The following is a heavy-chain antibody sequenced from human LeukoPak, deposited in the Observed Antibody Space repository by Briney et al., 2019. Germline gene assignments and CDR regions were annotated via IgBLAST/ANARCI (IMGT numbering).Heavy chain of an antibody. J-gene: IGHJ4*02. Sequence: GGSLRLSCAASGFTFSSYAMSWVRQAPGKGLEWVSAISGSGGSTYYADSAKGRFTISRDNSKNTLYLQMNSLRAEDTAVYYCTTRCVWGCPFFDYWGQGTLVTVSS. D-gene: IGHD7-27*01. CDR1: GFTFSSYA. V-gene: IGHV3-23*01. CDR2: ISGSGGST. CDR3: TTRCVWGCPFFDY.